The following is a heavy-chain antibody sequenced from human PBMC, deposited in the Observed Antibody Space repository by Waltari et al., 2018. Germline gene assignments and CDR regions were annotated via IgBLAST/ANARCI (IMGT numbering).Heavy chain of an antibody. CDR3: ARTTLVLSSSWYGGPRLHWFDP. CDR2: INTNTGNP. Sequence: QVQLVQSGSELKKPGASVKVSCKASGYTFTSYAMNWVRQAPGQGLEWMGWINTNTGNPTYAQGFIGRFVFSLDTSVSTAYLQISSLKAEDTAVYYCARTTLVLSSSWYGGPRLHWFDPWGQGTLVTVSS. V-gene: IGHV7-4-1*02. CDR1: GYTFTSYA. D-gene: IGHD6-13*01. J-gene: IGHJ5*02.